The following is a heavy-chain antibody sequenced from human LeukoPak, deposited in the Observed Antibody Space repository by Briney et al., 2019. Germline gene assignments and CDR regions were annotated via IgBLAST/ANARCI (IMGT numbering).Heavy chain of an antibody. J-gene: IGHJ4*02. CDR2: IRYDGSNT. D-gene: IGHD3-9*01. CDR3: ARDRKYDILTGYYFL. Sequence: GGSLRLSCTASGFIFSTHGMHWVRQAPGKGLEWVALIRYDGSNTYYADSVKGRFTISRDNSKNTLYLQMNSLRAEDTAVYYCARDRKYDILTGYYFLWGQGTLVTVSS. CDR1: GFIFSTHG. V-gene: IGHV3-30*02.